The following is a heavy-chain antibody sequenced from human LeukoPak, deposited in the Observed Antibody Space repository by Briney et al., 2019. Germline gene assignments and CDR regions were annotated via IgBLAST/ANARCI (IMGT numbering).Heavy chain of an antibody. V-gene: IGHV3-74*01. Sequence: GGSLRLSCAASGFTFSSYWMHWVRQAPGKGLVWVSRINGDGSSTSYADSVKGRFTISRDNAKSTLYLQMNSLRAEDTAVYYCARGGSTSFPPDYWGQGTLVTVSS. D-gene: IGHD2-2*01. J-gene: IGHJ4*02. CDR2: INGDGSST. CDR1: GFTFSSYW. CDR3: ARGGSTSFPPDY.